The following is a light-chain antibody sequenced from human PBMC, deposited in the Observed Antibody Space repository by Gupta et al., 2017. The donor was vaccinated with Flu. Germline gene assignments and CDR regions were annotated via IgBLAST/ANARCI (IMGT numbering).Light chain of an antibody. CDR1: SSNIGSNT. CDR2: NNN. CDR3: ATWDDSLNEV. J-gene: IGLJ1*01. V-gene: IGLV1-44*01. Sequence: QSVLTQPPSASGPPGPRVTISCSGSSSNIGSNTVNWYQQLPGTAPKVLIYNNNQRPSGVPDRFSGSKSGTSASLAISGLQSEDEADYYCATWDDSLNEVFGTGTKVTVL.